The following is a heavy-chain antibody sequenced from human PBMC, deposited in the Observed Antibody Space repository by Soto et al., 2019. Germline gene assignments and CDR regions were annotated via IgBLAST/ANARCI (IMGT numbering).Heavy chain of an antibody. Sequence: SETLSLTCTVSGGSISSGDYYWSWIRQPPGKGLEWIGYIYYSGSTYYNPSLKSRVTISVDTSKNQFSLKLSSVTAADTAVYYCARVGFGELLANGMDVWGQGTTVTVSS. CDR3: ARVGFGELLANGMDV. D-gene: IGHD3-10*01. CDR2: IYYSGST. CDR1: GGSISSGDYY. V-gene: IGHV4-30-4*01. J-gene: IGHJ6*02.